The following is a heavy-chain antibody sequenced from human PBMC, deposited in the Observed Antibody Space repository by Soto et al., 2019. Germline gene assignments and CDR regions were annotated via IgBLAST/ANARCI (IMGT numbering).Heavy chain of an antibody. CDR3: ARDRGGVIDY. CDR2: IYYSGST. J-gene: IGHJ4*02. D-gene: IGHD3-16*02. CDR1: GGSISSYY. V-gene: IGHV4-59*01. Sequence: QVQLQESGPGLVKPSETLSLTCTVSGGSISSYYWSWIRQPPGKGLEWIGYIYYSGSTNYNPSLKSRVTISVDTSKNQSYLKLSSVTGADTAVYYCARDRGGVIDYWGQGTLVTVSS.